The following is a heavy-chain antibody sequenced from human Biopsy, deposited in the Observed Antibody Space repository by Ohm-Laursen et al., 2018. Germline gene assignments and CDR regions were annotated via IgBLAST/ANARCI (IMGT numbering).Heavy chain of an antibody. D-gene: IGHD3-22*01. V-gene: IGHV4-39*01. Sequence: SDTLSLTCTVSGGSISNNNYYWGWIRQPPGKGLEWIGSIFYRGSTHYKPSLKSLVNISVDTSKNQFSLKLNSGTAADTAVYYCARDYDTSGYYYVSWGQGTLVTVSS. CDR2: IFYRGST. CDR3: ARDYDTSGYYYVS. J-gene: IGHJ5*02. CDR1: GGSISNNNYY.